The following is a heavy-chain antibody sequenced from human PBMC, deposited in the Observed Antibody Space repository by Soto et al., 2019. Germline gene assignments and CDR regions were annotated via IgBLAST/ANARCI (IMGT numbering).Heavy chain of an antibody. Sequence: QVQLVQSGAEVKKPGSSVKVSCKASGGTFSSYAICWVRQAPGQGLEWLGGIIPIFGTANYAQKFQGRVTITEDESTSTAYMELSSLRCEDTAVYYCAREGPVEPNWFDPWGQGTLVTVSS. V-gene: IGHV1-69*12. D-gene: IGHD1-26*01. CDR3: AREGPVEPNWFDP. J-gene: IGHJ5*02. CDR1: GGTFSSYA. CDR2: IIPIFGTA.